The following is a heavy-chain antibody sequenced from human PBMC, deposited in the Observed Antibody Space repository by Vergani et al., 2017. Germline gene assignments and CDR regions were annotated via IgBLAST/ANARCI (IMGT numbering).Heavy chain of an antibody. CDR1: GFTFSSYW. CDR3: ARTGFPYGMDV. CDR2: IKSDGSST. Sequence: EVHLVESGGGLVQPGGSLRLSCAASGFTFSSYWMHWVRQAPGKGLVWVSRIKSDGSSTSYADSVKGRFTIARDTAKNTLYLQMNSLRAEDTAVYYCARTGFPYGMDVWGQGTTVTVSS. V-gene: IGHV3-74*01. J-gene: IGHJ6*02.